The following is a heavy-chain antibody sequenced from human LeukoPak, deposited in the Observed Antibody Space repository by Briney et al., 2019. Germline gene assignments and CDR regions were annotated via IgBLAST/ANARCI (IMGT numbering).Heavy chain of an antibody. D-gene: IGHD3-10*01. CDR3: ARDLSPVVRASPMGY. CDR1: GFTFTSYG. J-gene: IGHJ4*02. CDR2: ITYDGYYK. V-gene: IGHV3-30*03. Sequence: GGSLRLSCAASGFTFTSYGMHWVRQSPGEGLEWVALITYDGYYKYHSDSVKGRFTISSDTSKNTLYLQMNSLRAEDTAVYYCARDLSPVVRASPMGYWGQGTLVTVSS.